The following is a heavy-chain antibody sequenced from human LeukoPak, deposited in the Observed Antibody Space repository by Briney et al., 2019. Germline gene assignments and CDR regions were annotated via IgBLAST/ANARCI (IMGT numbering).Heavy chain of an antibody. Sequence: GGSLRLSCAASGLTFSSYSMSWVRQAPGKWLEWVSSISTSSYISYANSVKGRFTISRDNAKTALYLQMNSLRAEDTAVYYCARAPLAVAGYFYYYMDVWGKGNTVTVSS. V-gene: IGHV3-21*01. CDR3: ARAPLAVAGYFYYYMDV. J-gene: IGHJ6*03. CDR1: GLTFSSYS. D-gene: IGHD6-19*01. CDR2: ISTSSYI.